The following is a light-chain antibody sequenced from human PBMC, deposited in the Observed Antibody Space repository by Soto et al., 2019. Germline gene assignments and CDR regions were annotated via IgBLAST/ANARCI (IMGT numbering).Light chain of an antibody. CDR3: VTRDSSLNAGV. CDR2: ENH. Sequence: QSVLTQPSPVSAAPGQSVAISSSGTFSNIGTNYVSWYQVLPGSAPKLLIYENHKRPSEIFARFSASKSGTSATLAITGLQAGDEGDYYCVTRDSSLNAGVFGGGTKVTVL. CDR1: FSNIGTNY. J-gene: IGLJ3*02. V-gene: IGLV1-51*01.